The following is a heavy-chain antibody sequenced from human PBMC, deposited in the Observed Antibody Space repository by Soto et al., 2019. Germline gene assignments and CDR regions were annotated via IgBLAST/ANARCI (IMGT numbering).Heavy chain of an antibody. CDR2: IWYDGSNK. CDR3: ARDRDLVYGMDV. D-gene: IGHD3-10*01. J-gene: IGHJ6*02. Sequence: QVQLVESGGGVVQPGRSLRLSCAASGFTFSSYGMHWVRQAPGKGLEWVAVIWYDGSNKYYADSVNGRFTISRDKSKNTLYLQMNGMTAEDTAVYYCARDRDLVYGMDVWGQGTTVTVSS. V-gene: IGHV3-33*01. CDR1: GFTFSSYG.